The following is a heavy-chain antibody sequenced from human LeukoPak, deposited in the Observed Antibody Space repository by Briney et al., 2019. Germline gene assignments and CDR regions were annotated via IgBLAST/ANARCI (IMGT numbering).Heavy chain of an antibody. J-gene: IGHJ3*02. CDR2: MNPNRGNT. CDR1: GYAFISYD. V-gene: IGHV1-8*01. Sequence: ASVKVSCKASGYAFISYDVNWVRQATGQGLEWMGWMNPNRGNTGYAQKFQGRVTMTRNTSISTAYMELSSLRSEDTAVYYCARVQYSGSYNDAFDIWGQGTMVTVSS. CDR3: ARVQYSGSYNDAFDI. D-gene: IGHD1-26*01.